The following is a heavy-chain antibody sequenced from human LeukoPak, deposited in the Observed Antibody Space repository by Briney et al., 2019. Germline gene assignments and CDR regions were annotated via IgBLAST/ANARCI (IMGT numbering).Heavy chain of an antibody. D-gene: IGHD3-3*01. Sequence: GGSLRLSCAASGFTFDDYGMSWVRQAPGKGLEWVSGINWNGGSTGYADSVKGRFTIPRDNAKNSLYLQMNSLRAEDTALYYCARDGDTIFGGYYYYMDVWGKGTTVTVSS. CDR3: ARDGDTIFGGYYYYMDV. CDR1: GFTFDDYG. J-gene: IGHJ6*03. CDR2: INWNGGST. V-gene: IGHV3-20*04.